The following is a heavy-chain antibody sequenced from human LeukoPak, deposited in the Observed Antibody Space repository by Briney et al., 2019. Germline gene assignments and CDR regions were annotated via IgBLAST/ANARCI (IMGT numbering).Heavy chain of an antibody. Sequence: PSETLSLTCTVSGGSISSSTYYWGWIRQPPGKGLEWIGNIYYSGSTYYNPSLRSRVTKSVDTSKNQLSLKLNSVTAADTAVYYCARATLLTFDYWGQGTLVTVST. D-gene: IGHD2/OR15-2a*01. V-gene: IGHV4-39*01. J-gene: IGHJ4*02. CDR2: IYYSGST. CDR3: ARATLLTFDY. CDR1: GGSISSSTYY.